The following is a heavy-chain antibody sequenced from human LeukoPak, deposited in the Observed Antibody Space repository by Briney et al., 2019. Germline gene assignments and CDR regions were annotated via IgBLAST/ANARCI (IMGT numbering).Heavy chain of an antibody. V-gene: IGHV3-30*18. D-gene: IGHD2-2*01. CDR2: ISYGGGNK. CDR1: GLTFSSYG. Sequence: GGSRRLSCAASGLTFSSYGMDGVRQAPGKGLEWVAVISYGGGNKYYADSVKGPFTISRDNSKNTLYLQMNSLTAEDTAVYYCAKDRCSSTSCYSCFDYWGQGTLVTVSS. J-gene: IGHJ4*02. CDR3: AKDRCSSTSCYSCFDY.